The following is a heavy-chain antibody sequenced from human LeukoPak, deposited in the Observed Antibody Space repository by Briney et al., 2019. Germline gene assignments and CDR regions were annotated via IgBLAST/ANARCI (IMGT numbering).Heavy chain of an antibody. J-gene: IGHJ1*01. CDR3: TRNSGWYGLS. Sequence: GGSLRLSCAASGFTFSNAWMSWIRQAPGKGLEWVSSIDYDGGSGHYADSVKGRFTISRDNSNNTLFLHLNSLRGEDTAVYYCTRNSGWYGLSWGQGTLVTVSS. CDR1: GFTFSNAW. V-gene: IGHV3-23*01. D-gene: IGHD6-19*01. CDR2: IDYDGGSG.